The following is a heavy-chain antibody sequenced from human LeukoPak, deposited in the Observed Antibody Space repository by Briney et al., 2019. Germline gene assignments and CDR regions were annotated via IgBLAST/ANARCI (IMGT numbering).Heavy chain of an antibody. V-gene: IGHV3-53*01. J-gene: IGHJ4*02. CDR3: ARGYCSGGSCSKSDY. D-gene: IGHD2-15*01. CDR1: GFSVSGNY. Sequence: PGGSLRLSCAASGFSVSGNYMSWVRQAPGKGLEWVSFIHTAGSTFYADSVKGRFTISRDNSKNTLYLQMNSLRAEDTAMYYCARGYCSGGSCSKSDYWGQGTLVTVSS. CDR2: IHTAGST.